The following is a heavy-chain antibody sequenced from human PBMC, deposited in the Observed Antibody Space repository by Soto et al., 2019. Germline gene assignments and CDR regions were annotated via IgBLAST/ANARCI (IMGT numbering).Heavy chain of an antibody. V-gene: IGHV3-30-3*01. CDR3: ARGTAGGAGAWYFDN. CDR1: GFTFSSYA. J-gene: IGHJ4*02. CDR2: ISSEGSNK. Sequence: QVQLVESGGGVVQPGRSLRLSCAASGFTFSSYALHWVRQAPGKGLEGVAVISSEGSNKYYADSVKGRFTISRDNSKNILYLRMNSLRTEDRAVYYCARGTAGGAGAWYFDNWGQGTLVTVSS. D-gene: IGHD3-10*01.